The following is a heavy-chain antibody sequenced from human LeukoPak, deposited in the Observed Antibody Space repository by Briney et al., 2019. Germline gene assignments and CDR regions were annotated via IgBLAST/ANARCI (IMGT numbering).Heavy chain of an antibody. CDR2: INPSGGST. CDR1: GCTFTSYY. V-gene: IGHV1-46*01. Sequence: ASVRVSSKASGCTFTSYYMHWVRQAPGQGLEWMGIINPSGGSTNYAQKFQGRVTMTRDTSTSTVYMGMSSLRSEDTAVYYCARVGVGLDYWGQGTLVTVSS. D-gene: IGHD3-3*01. CDR3: ARVGVGLDY. J-gene: IGHJ4*02.